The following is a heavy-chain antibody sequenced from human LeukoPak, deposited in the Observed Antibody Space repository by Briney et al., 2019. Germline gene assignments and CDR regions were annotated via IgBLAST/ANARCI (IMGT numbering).Heavy chain of an antibody. V-gene: IGHV3-20*04. J-gene: IGHJ4*02. Sequence: PGGSLRLSCAASGFTFDDYGMSWVRQAPGKGLEWVSGINWNGGSTGYADSVKGRFTISRDNAKNSLYLQMNSLRAEDTAVYYCARDLPTVRHLDYWGQGTLVTVSS. CDR1: GFTFDDYG. CDR2: INWNGGST. D-gene: IGHD4-17*01. CDR3: ARDLPTVRHLDY.